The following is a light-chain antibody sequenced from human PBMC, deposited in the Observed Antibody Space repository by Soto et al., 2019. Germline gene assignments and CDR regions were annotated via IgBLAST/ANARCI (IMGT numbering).Light chain of an antibody. CDR3: QQSYRNPRT. Sequence: DIQMTQSPSTLSASVGDRVTITCRASQSIRSWLAWYQQKPGKAPKLLIYDASSLQSGVPSRFSGSESGTEFTLTISSLQPDDFATYYCQQSYRNPRTFGLGTRVEIK. CDR2: DAS. J-gene: IGKJ1*01. CDR1: QSIRSW. V-gene: IGKV1-5*01.